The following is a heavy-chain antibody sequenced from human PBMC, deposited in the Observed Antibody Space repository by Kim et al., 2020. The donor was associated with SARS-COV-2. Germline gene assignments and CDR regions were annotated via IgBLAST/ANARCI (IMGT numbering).Heavy chain of an antibody. CDR1: GFTFSSYA. V-gene: IGHV3-23*01. J-gene: IGHJ4*02. D-gene: IGHD2-15*01. CDR3: AKRGLCSGGSCYQYYFDY. Sequence: GGSLRLSCAASGFTFSSYAMSWVRQAPGKGLEWVSAISGSGGSTYYADSVKGRFTISRDNSKNTLYLQMNSLRAEDTAVYYCAKRGLCSGGSCYQYYFDYWGQGTLVTVSS. CDR2: ISGSGGST.